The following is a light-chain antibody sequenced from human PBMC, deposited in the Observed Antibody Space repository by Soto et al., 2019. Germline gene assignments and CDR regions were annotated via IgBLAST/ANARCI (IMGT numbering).Light chain of an antibody. V-gene: IGKV1-39*01. Sequence: DIQMTQSPSSLSASVGDRVTITCRASQSISSYLNWYQQKPGKAPKLLIYAASSLQSGGPSRFSGSGSGTDFTLTISSLQPEDFATYYCQQSYSTPPWTFGPGTKV. J-gene: IGKJ1*01. CDR1: QSISSY. CDR2: AAS. CDR3: QQSYSTPPWT.